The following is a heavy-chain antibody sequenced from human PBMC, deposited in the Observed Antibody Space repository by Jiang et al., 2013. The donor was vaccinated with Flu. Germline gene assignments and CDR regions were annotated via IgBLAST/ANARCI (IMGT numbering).Heavy chain of an antibody. V-gene: IGHV4-59*12. J-gene: IGHJ3*02. CDR1: GGSISSYY. D-gene: IGHD3-10*01. CDR3: ASYYAVGRQAFDM. CDR2: IYYSGSA. Sequence: PGLVKPSETLSLTCIVSGGSISSYYWSGIRQPPGKGLEWIGSIYYSGSANYNPSLKSRVTMSVDTSKNQFSLKLSSVTAADTAVYYCASYYAVGRQAFDMWGQGTMVTVSS.